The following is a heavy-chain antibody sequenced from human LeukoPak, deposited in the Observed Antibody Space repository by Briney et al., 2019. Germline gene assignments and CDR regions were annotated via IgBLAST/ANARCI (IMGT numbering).Heavy chain of an antibody. CDR3: ARGSYYDSSGYYYLPPFAEYFQH. CDR1: GFTFSSYW. D-gene: IGHD3-22*01. CDR2: IKQVGSEK. J-gene: IGHJ1*01. Sequence: PGGSLRLSCAASGFTFSSYWMRWARQAPGEGLECVAYIKQVGSEKSYVDSVKGRFTISRDNAKNSLYLQMNSLRAEDTAVYYCARGSYYDSSGYYYLPPFAEYFQHWGQGTLVTVSS. V-gene: IGHV3-7*01.